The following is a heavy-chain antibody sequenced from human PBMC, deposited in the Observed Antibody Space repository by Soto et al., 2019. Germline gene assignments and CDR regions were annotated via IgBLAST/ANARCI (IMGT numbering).Heavy chain of an antibody. V-gene: IGHV3-7*01. CDR1: GFTFSSYW. D-gene: IGHD6-19*01. Sequence: EVQLVESGGGLVQPGGSLRLSCAASGFTFSSYWMSWVRQAPGKGLEWVANIKQDGSEKYYVDSVKGRFTISRDNAKNSLYLQMNSLRAEDTAVYYCARDHSLRGIAVAGTGAFDIWGQGTMVTVSS. J-gene: IGHJ3*02. CDR2: IKQDGSEK. CDR3: ARDHSLRGIAVAGTGAFDI.